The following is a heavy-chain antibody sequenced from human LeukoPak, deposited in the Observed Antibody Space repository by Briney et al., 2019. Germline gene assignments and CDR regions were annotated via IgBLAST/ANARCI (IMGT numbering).Heavy chain of an antibody. CDR2: INPNSGGT. CDR3: ARAYMTATRHFDS. J-gene: IGHJ4*02. D-gene: IGHD2-21*02. CDR1: GYTFTGYY. V-gene: IGHV1-2*02. Sequence: GASVKVSCKASGYTFTGYYMHWVRQAPGQGLEWMGWINPNSGGTNYAQKFQGRVTMTRGTSISTAYMELSRLRSDDTAVYYCARAYMTATRHFDSWGQGTLVTVSS.